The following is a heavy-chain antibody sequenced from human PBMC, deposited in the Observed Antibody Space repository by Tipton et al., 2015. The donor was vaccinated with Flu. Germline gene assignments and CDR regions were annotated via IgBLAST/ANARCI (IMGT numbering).Heavy chain of an antibody. CDR3: ARASGSGTYVIFDY. Sequence: TLSLTCSVSRGSISSYYWSWIRQPAGKGLEWIGRIYTSGSTIYHPSLKSRVTMSVDTSKNEFSLKLNSVTAADTAVYYCARASGSGTYVIFDYWGQGTLVTVSS. J-gene: IGHJ4*02. CDR1: RGSISSYY. D-gene: IGHD3-10*01. V-gene: IGHV4-4*07. CDR2: IYTSGST.